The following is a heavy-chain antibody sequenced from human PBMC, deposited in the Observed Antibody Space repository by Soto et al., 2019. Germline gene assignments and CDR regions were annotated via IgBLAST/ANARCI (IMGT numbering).Heavy chain of an antibody. CDR1: GYIFVNYG. D-gene: IGHD3-16*01. J-gene: IGHJ6*02. CDR3: AMVDNYVTPTPQDV. Sequence: QVQLVQSGDEVRKPGSSVKVSCKASGYIFVNYGIAWVRQAPGQGLEWMGWISPYSGNTYYASKVQGRLTMTTDTSTSTAYMDLGSLTSDDTAVYYSAMVDNYVTPTPQDVWGQGTTVTVSS. V-gene: IGHV1-18*01. CDR2: ISPYSGNT.